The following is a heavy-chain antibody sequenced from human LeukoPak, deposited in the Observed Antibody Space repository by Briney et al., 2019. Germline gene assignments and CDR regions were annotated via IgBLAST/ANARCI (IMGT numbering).Heavy chain of an antibody. CDR3: ARAWELPLDY. CDR2: ISYDGSNK. D-gene: IGHD1-26*01. V-gene: IGHV3-30*01. J-gene: IGHJ4*02. CDR1: GFTFSSYA. Sequence: GGSLRLSCAASGFTFSSYAMHWVRQAPGKGLEWVAVISYDGSNKYYADSVKGRFTISRDNSKSTLYLQMNSLRAEDTAVYYCARAWELPLDYWGQGTLVTVSS.